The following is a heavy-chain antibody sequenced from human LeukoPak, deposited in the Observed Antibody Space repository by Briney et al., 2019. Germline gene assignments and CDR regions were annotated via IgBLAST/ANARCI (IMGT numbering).Heavy chain of an antibody. CDR2: INHSGST. J-gene: IGHJ4*02. V-gene: IGHV4-34*01. D-gene: IGHD3-9*01. Sequence: SETLSLTCAVYGGSFSGYYWSWIRQSPGKGLEWIGEINHSGSTNYNPSLKSRVTISVDTSKNQFSLKLSSVTAADTAVYYCARSYDILTGYLSVSRKPNDYWGQGTLVTVSS. CDR1: GGSFSGYY. CDR3: ARSYDILTGYLSVSRKPNDY.